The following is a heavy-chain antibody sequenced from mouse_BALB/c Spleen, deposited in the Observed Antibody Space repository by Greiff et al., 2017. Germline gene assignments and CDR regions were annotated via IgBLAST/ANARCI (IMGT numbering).Heavy chain of an antibody. D-gene: IGHD1-1*01. V-gene: IGHV5-17*02. CDR1: GFTFSSFG. Sequence: DVHLVESGGGLVQPGGSRKLSCAASGFTFSSFGMHWVRQAPEKGLEWVAYISSGSSTIYYADTVKGRFTISRDNPKNTLFLQMTSLRSEDTAMYYCATITTVNYWGQGTTLTVSS. J-gene: IGHJ2*01. CDR2: ISSGSSTI. CDR3: ATITTVNY.